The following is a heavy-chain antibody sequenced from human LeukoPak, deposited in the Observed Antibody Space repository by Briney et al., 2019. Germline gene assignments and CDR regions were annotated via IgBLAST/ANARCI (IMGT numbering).Heavy chain of an antibody. CDR1: GFTFSSYA. CDR3: AKVTTVFIAAAGDYFDY. Sequence: GGSLRLSCAASGFTFSSYAMSWVRQAPGKGLEWVSAISGSGGSTYYADSVKGRFTISRDNSKNTLYLQMNSLRAEDTAVYYCAKVTTVFIAAAGDYFDYWGQGTLVTVSS. V-gene: IGHV3-23*01. D-gene: IGHD6-13*01. CDR2: ISGSGGST. J-gene: IGHJ4*02.